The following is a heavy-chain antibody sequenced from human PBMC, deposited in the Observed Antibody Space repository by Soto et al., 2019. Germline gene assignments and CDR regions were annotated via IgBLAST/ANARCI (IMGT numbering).Heavy chain of an antibody. CDR2: ISSSSSYI. D-gene: IGHD6-19*01. Sequence: EGSLRLSCAASGFTFSSYSMNWVRQAPGKGLEWVSSISSSSSYIYYADSVKGRFTISRDNAKNSLYLQMNSLRAEDTAVYYCARQRYSSGWYGVYYFDYWGQGTLVTVSS. CDR1: GFTFSSYS. CDR3: ARQRYSSGWYGVYYFDY. J-gene: IGHJ4*02. V-gene: IGHV3-21*01.